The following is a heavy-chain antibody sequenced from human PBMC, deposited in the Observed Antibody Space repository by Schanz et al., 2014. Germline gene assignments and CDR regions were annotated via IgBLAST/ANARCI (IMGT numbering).Heavy chain of an antibody. CDR3: ARENLNWEAFDI. J-gene: IGHJ3*02. V-gene: IGHV3-7*03. CDR1: GFSFVDAW. Sequence: EVQVVESGGGLVQPGGSLRLSCAASGFSFVDAWMSWVRQAPGRGLEWVATIKKDGSEKYNVDAVKGRFTISRDNAKNSLYLEMTSLRGEDTAVYYCARENLNWEAFDIWGQGTVVTVSS. D-gene: IGHD7-27*01. CDR2: IKKDGSEK.